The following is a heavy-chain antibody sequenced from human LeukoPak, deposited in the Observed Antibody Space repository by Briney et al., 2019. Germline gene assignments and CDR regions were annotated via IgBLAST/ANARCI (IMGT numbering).Heavy chain of an antibody. J-gene: IGHJ4*02. CDR3: ARDREFDY. D-gene: IGHD1-26*01. V-gene: IGHV3-21*01. CDR1: GFSFSTFK. CDR2: ISSSSSYI. Sequence: GGSLRLSCAASGFSFSTFKMNWVRQAPGKGLEWVSSISSSSSYIYYADSVKGRFTISRDNAKNSLYLQMNSLRAEDTAVYYCARDREFDYWGQGTLVTVSS.